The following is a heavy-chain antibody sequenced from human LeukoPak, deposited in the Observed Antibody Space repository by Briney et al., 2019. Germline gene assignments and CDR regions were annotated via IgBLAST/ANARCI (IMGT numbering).Heavy chain of an antibody. J-gene: IGHJ4*02. Sequence: GESLRISCKGSGYNFSSYWISWVRQMPGKGLEWMGRVDPSDSYTNYSPSFQGHVTISADKSITTAYLQWSSLKASDTAMYYCARLRDGSIDYWGQGTLVTVSS. CDR1: GYNFSSYW. V-gene: IGHV5-10-1*01. CDR3: ARLRDGSIDY. CDR2: VDPSDSYT. D-gene: IGHD3-10*01.